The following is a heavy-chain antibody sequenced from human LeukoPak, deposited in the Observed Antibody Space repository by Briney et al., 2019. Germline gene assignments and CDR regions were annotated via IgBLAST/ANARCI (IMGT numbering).Heavy chain of an antibody. Sequence: KAGGSLRLSCAASGFTFSSYSMNWVRQAPGKGLEWVSSISSSSSYIYYADSVKGRFTISRDNSKNTLYLQMNSLRAEDTAVYYCAKASLSSFEVRGSCWFDPWGQGTLVTVSS. V-gene: IGHV3-21*04. D-gene: IGHD3-10*01. CDR2: ISSSSSYI. CDR1: GFTFSSYS. CDR3: AKASLSSFEVRGSCWFDP. J-gene: IGHJ5*02.